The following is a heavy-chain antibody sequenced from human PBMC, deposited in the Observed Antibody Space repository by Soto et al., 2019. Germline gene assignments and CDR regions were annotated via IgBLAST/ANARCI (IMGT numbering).Heavy chain of an antibody. J-gene: IGHJ6*02. V-gene: IGHV3-74*01. CDR1: GLIIRSRW. CDR3: VLGSYYVKKTVAGGYYYYYFGMYV. CDR2: INGDGSTR. D-gene: IGHD3-10*01. Sequence: GALRLSCAASGLIIRSRWMHWVRQAPGKGLVWVSQINGDGSTRTYVDSVKDRFTISRDNAKNTLYLQMNSLRAEDTAVYYCVLGSYYVKKTVAGGYYYYYFGMYVWGHGTTVTVSS.